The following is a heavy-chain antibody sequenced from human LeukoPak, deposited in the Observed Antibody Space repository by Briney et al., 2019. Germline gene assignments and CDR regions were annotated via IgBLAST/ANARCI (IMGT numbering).Heavy chain of an antibody. CDR3: ASSRYRIGTSDY. D-gene: IGHD1-1*01. CDR1: GDFITSDTYS. Sequence: SETLSLTCTPSGDFITSDTYSWSWIRQPAGMQLEWIGRIYTTGTTNYNPSLRSRVTMSIDTSKNQFSLKLSSVTAADTAVYYCASSRYRIGTSDYWGQGTLVTVSS. V-gene: IGHV4-61*02. J-gene: IGHJ4*02. CDR2: IYTTGTT.